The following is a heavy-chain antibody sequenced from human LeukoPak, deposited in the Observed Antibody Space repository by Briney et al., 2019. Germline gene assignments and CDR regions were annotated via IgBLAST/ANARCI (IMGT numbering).Heavy chain of an antibody. CDR1: GGSFSGYY. J-gene: IGHJ4*02. D-gene: IGHD5-12*01. Sequence: ETLSLTCAVYGGSFSGYYWSWIRQPPGKGLEWIGEINHSGSTNYNPSLTSRVTISVDTSKNQFSLKLSSVTAADTAVYYCARGLGSGSYYFDYWGQGTLVTVSS. CDR3: ARGLGSGSYYFDY. V-gene: IGHV4-34*01. CDR2: INHSGST.